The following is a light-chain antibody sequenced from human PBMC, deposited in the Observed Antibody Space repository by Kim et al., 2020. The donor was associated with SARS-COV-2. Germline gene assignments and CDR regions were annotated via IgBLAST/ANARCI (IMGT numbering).Light chain of an antibody. CDR1: SLRNYY. Sequence: SSELTQDPAVSVALGQTVRITCQGASLRNYYASWYQQKPGQGPVLVIYAKNNRPQGIPDRFSGTSSGNTASLTLTGPQAEDEADYYCNSRDSSGHHHYVF. J-gene: IGLJ1*01. CDR2: AKN. V-gene: IGLV3-19*01. CDR3: NSRDSSGHHHYV.